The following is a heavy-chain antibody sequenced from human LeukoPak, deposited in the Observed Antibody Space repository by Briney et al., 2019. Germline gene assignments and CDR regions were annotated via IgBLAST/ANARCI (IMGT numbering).Heavy chain of an antibody. CDR1: GGTFSSYA. V-gene: IGHV1-69*13. Sequence: ASVKVSCKASGGTFSSYAISWVRQAPGQGLEWMGGIIPIFGTANYAQKFQGRVTITADESTSTAYMELSSLRSEDTAVYYCARAPTHMAAPFDYWGQGTLVIVSS. CDR3: ARAPTHMAAPFDY. D-gene: IGHD5-24*01. J-gene: IGHJ4*02. CDR2: IIPIFGTA.